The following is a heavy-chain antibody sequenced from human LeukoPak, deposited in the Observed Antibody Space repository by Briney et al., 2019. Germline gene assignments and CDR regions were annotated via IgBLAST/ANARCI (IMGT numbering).Heavy chain of an antibody. CDR2: ISAYNGNT. CDR1: GYTFTSYD. V-gene: IGHV1-18*01. CDR3: ARAMVPPDY. Sequence: ASVKVSCKASGYTFTSYDINWVRQAPGQGLEWMGWISAYNGNTNYAQKLQGRVTMTTHTSTSTAYMELRSPRSDDTAVYYCARAMVPPDYWGQGTLVTVSS. D-gene: IGHD3-10*01. J-gene: IGHJ4*02.